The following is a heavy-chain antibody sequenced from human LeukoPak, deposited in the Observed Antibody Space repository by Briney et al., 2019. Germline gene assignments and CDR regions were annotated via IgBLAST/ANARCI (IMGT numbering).Heavy chain of an antibody. Sequence: GESLQISRQGSGSPFTSYWIGWGRQMPGEGLEWLGLIYPGNSDTRYSPFFQGQVTFSVDTSISTAYLHWGGLKASDTAMYYCARFALTSSLDYWGQGTLVTVSS. CDR3: ARFALTSSLDY. J-gene: IGHJ4*02. CDR1: GSPFTSYW. CDR2: IYPGNSDT. V-gene: IGHV5-51*01. D-gene: IGHD6-13*01.